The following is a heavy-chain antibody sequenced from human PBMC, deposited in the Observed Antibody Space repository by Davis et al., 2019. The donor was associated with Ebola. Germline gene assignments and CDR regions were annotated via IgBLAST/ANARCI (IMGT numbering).Heavy chain of an antibody. CDR1: GYTFTSYD. CDR3: ARSHMVRGVITLLYYYYGMDV. V-gene: IGHV1-8*01. D-gene: IGHD3-10*01. CDR2: MNPNSGNT. J-gene: IGHJ6*02. Sequence: ASVKVSCKASGYTFTSYDINWVRQATGQGLEWMGWMNPNSGNTGYAQKFQGRVTMTRNTSISTAYMELSSLRSEDTAVYYCARSHMVRGVITLLYYYYGMDVWGQGTTVTVSS.